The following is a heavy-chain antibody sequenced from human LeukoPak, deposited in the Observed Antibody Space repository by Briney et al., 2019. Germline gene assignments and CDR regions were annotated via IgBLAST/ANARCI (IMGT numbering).Heavy chain of an antibody. CDR3: ARGQTSITIFGVVMGFWFDP. J-gene: IGHJ5*02. CDR1: GFTFSSYG. Sequence: GGSLRLSCAASGFTFSSYGMHWVRQAPGKGLEWVAVIWYDGSNKYYADSVKGRFTISRDNSKNTLYLQMNSLRAEDTAVYYCARGQTSITIFGVVMGFWFDPWGQGTLVTVSS. D-gene: IGHD3-3*01. V-gene: IGHV3-33*01. CDR2: IWYDGSNK.